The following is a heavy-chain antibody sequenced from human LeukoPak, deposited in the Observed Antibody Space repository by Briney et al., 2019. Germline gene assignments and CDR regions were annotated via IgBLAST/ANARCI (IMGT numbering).Heavy chain of an antibody. V-gene: IGHV4-59*08. CDR2: ISYIGST. CDR3: ARHGNHGGGIQLWLSLDY. D-gene: IGHD5-18*01. Sequence: SETLSLTCTVSGGSISSFYWSWIRQPPGKGLEWIGYISYIGSTNYNPSLKSRVTISVDTSKNQFSLKLSSVTAADTAVYYCARHGNHGGGIQLWLSLDYWGQGTLVTVSS. J-gene: IGHJ4*02. CDR1: GGSISSFY.